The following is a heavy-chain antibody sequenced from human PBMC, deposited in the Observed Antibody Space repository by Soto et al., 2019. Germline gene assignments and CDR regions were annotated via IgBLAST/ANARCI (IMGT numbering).Heavy chain of an antibody. V-gene: IGHV4-30-4*01. J-gene: IGHJ4*02. CDR1: GGSISSGDYY. CDR2: IYYSGST. Sequence: SETLSLTCTVSGGSISSGDYYWSWIRQPPGKGLEWIRYIYYSGSTYYNPSLKSRVTISVDTSKNQFSLKLSSVTAADTAVYYCARDANSGSYQHGPSFDYWGQGTLVTVSS. CDR3: ARDANSGSYQHGPSFDY. D-gene: IGHD1-26*01.